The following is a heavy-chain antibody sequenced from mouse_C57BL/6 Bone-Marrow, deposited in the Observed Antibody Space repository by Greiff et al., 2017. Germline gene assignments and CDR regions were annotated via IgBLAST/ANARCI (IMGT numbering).Heavy chain of an antibody. J-gene: IGHJ3*01. CDR2: ISSGSSTI. Sequence: EVKLVESGGGLVKPGGSLKLSCAASGFTFSDYGMHWVRQAPEKGLEWVAYISSGSSTIYYADTVKGRFTISRVNAKNTLFLQMTSLRSEDTAMDYCARDCPWFDYWGQGTLVTVSA. CDR3: ARDCPWFDY. V-gene: IGHV5-17*01. CDR1: GFTFSDYG.